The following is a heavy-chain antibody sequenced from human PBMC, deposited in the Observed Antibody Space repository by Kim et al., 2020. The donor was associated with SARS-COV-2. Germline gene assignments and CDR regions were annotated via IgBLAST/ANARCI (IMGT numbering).Heavy chain of an antibody. CDR1: GYRFTSYW. J-gene: IGHJ4*02. CDR2: IFPGDSDT. Sequence: GESLKISCKGSGYRFTSYWICCVRQMPGKGLEWMGIIFPGDSDTRYSPSFQGQVTISVDKSISTAYLQWSSLKASDTAMYYCARRGYCSSTSCYIFDYWGQGTLVTVSS. D-gene: IGHD2-2*02. V-gene: IGHV5-51*01. CDR3: ARRGYCSSTSCYIFDY.